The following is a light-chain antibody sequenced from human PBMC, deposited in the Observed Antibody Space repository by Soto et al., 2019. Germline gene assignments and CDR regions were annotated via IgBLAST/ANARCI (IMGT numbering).Light chain of an antibody. Sequence: DIQLTQSPSFLSASVGDRVTITCRASQGISSYLAWYQQKPGKAPNLLIYAASTLQSGVPSTFSGSGSGTEFTLTISSLQPEDFATYYCQQLNSYPHTFGQGTKLEIK. CDR3: QQLNSYPHT. CDR1: QGISSY. V-gene: IGKV1-9*01. J-gene: IGKJ2*01. CDR2: AAS.